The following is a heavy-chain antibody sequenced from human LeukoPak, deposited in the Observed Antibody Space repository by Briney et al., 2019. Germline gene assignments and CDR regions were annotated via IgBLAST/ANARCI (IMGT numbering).Heavy chain of an antibody. CDR3: AREGQEGSGSYYISLVVYYYYYGMDV. D-gene: IGHD3-10*01. V-gene: IGHV4-59*01. CDR1: GGAISSYY. Sequence: SETLCLTCTVSGGAISSYYWSWIRQPPGKRLEWSGDIYYIGSTTYNPSLKSRVTISVDTSKNQFSLKLSSVTAADTAVYYCAREGQEGSGSYYISLVVYYYYYGMDVWGQGTTVTVSS. J-gene: IGHJ6*02. CDR2: IYYIGST.